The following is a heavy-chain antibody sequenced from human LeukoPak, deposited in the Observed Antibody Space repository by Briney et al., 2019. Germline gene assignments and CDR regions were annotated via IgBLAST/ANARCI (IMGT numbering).Heavy chain of an antibody. J-gene: IGHJ4*02. CDR1: GFMFSTYL. D-gene: IGHD2/OR15-2a*01. CDR3: AKERTQTTSFDY. V-gene: IGHV3-23*01. CDR2: ISGSGGST. Sequence: GGSLRLSCAASGFMFSTYLMNWVRQAPGKGLEWVSTISGSGGSTYYADSVKGRFTISRDNSKNTLYLQMNRLRADDTAIYYCAKERTQTTSFDYWGQGTLVTVSS.